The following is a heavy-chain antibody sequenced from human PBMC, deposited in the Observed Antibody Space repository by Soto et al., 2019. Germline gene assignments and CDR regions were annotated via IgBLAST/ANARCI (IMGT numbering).Heavy chain of an antibody. CDR1: GASTVSHYH. CDR2: IFNSGTT. CDR3: ALALGPTTGLDY. Sequence: TLSLTCSVSGASTVSHYHWTWIRQPPGKGLEWMGYIFNSGTTFYNPSLTSRLSISMDTSGNHFSLELRSVTAADTAVYYCALALGPTTGLDYWGQGNLVS. J-gene: IGHJ4*02. V-gene: IGHV4-31*02. D-gene: IGHD1-26*01.